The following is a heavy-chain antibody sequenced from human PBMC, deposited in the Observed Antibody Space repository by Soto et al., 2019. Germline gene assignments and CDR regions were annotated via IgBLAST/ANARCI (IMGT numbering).Heavy chain of an antibody. CDR1: GYTFTSSY. CDR2: INPSGGST. Sequence: ASVKVTCKASGYTFTSSYMRWVRQAPGQGLEWMGIINPSGGSTSYAQKFQGRVTMTRDTSTSTVYMELSSLRSEDTAVYYCARDPLVVVVAALDYGMDVWGQGTTVTVSS. V-gene: IGHV1-46*01. CDR3: ARDPLVVVVAALDYGMDV. J-gene: IGHJ6*02. D-gene: IGHD2-15*01.